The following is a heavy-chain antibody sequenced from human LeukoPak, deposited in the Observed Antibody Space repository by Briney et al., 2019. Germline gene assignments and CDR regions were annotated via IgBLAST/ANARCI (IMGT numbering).Heavy chain of an antibody. CDR3: AKVGCSGGSCPLYYYYYYMDV. J-gene: IGHJ6*03. CDR1: GFTFSSYA. D-gene: IGHD2-15*01. CDR2: ISGSGGST. V-gene: IGHV3-23*01. Sequence: GSLRLSCAASGFTFSSYAMSWVRQAPGKGLEWVSAISGSGGSTYYADSVKGRFTISRDNSKNTLYLQMNSLRAEDTAIYYCAKVGCSGGSCPLYYYYYYMDVWGKGTTVTVSS.